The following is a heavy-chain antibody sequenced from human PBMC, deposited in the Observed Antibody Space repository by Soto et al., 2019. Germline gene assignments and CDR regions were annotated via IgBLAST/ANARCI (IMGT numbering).Heavy chain of an antibody. CDR3: ARGGGQTYYDFWSGLNKGGWFDP. CDR2: INHSGST. Sequence: PSETLSLTCAVYGGSFSGYYWSWIRQPPGKGLEWIGEINHSGSTNYNPSLKSRVTISVDTSKNQFSLKLSSVTAADTAVYYCARGGGQTYYDFWSGLNKGGWFDPWGQGTLVTVS. V-gene: IGHV4-34*01. J-gene: IGHJ5*02. D-gene: IGHD3-3*01. CDR1: GGSFSGYY.